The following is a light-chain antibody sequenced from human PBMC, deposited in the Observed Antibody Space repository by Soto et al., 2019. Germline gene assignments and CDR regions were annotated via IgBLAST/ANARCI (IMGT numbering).Light chain of an antibody. CDR3: QQYGNARWT. Sequence: EIVLTQSPGTLSLSPGERATLSCRASQSVSSRYLAWYQQKPGQAPRLFLSGASTRATGIPDRCSGSGSGTDITLTTSRLEPEEVAGEDGQQYGNARWTVGQGTKVESK. V-gene: IGKV3-20*01. J-gene: IGKJ1*01. CDR2: GAS. CDR1: QSVSSRY.